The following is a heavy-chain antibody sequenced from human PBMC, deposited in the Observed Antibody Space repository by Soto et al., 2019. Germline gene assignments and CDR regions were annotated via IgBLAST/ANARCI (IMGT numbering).Heavy chain of an antibody. D-gene: IGHD3-3*01. CDR2: INPNSGGT. Sequence: ASVKVSCKASGYTFTGYYMHWVRQAPGQGLEWMGWINPNSGGTNYAQKFQGRVTMTRDTSISTAYMELSRLRSDDTAVYYGARARPAYYYWSGYYTDHFDDCTQRSSVTVYS. CDR3: ARARPAYYYWSGYYTDHFDD. V-gene: IGHV1-2*02. CDR1: GYTFTGYY. J-gene: IGHJ4*02.